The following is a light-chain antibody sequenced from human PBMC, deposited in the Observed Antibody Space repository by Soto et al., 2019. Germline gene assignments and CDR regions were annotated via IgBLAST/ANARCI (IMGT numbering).Light chain of an antibody. V-gene: IGKV3-15*01. J-gene: IGKJ1*01. CDR1: ENVRTK. Sequence: ELVVTQSTATLSVSPRERATLSCRARENVRTKVGWYQQKPGQAPRLLIYGASTRATGIPDRLSGSGSGTQFTLTISSLQSEDFAEYHCQQYNNWPQTFGQGTKVDIK. CDR2: GAS. CDR3: QQYNNWPQT.